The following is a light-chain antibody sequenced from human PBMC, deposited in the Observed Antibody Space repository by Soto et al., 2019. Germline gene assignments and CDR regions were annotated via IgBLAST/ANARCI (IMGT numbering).Light chain of an antibody. CDR2: DVS. CDR1: SSVVGAYNF. J-gene: IGLJ1*01. CDR3: TSYTTSGTYV. V-gene: IGLV2-14*03. Sequence: QSVLTQPASVSGSPGQSIAISCTGTSSVVGAYNFVSWYQHQPGKATQLMIFDVSNRPSGVSDRFSGSKAGNTASLTISGLQAEDEADYYCTSYTTSGTYVFGIGTKVTVL.